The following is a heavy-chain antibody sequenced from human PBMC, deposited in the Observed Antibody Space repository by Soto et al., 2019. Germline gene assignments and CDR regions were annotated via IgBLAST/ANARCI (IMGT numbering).Heavy chain of an antibody. CDR3: AKDLLAIYSSSWYYAFDI. J-gene: IGHJ3*02. CDR1: GFTFSSYA. V-gene: IGHV3-23*01. D-gene: IGHD6-13*01. CDR2: ISGSGGST. Sequence: EVQLLESGGGLVQPGGSLRLSCEASGFTFSSYAMSWVRQAPGKGLEWVSAISGSGGSTYYADSVKGRFTISRDNSKNTLYLQMNSLRAEDTAVYYCAKDLLAIYSSSWYYAFDIWGQGTMVTVSS.